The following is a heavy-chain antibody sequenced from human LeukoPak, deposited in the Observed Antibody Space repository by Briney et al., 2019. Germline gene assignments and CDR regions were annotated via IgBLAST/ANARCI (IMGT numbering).Heavy chain of an antibody. CDR2: ISYDGSNK. Sequence: GRSLRLSCAASGFTFSSYAMHWVRQAPGKGLEWVAVISYDGSNKYYADSVKGRFTISRDNAKNSLYLQMNSLRAEDTAVYYCAAAADSGWYGDYWGQGTLVTVSS. CDR3: AAAADSGWYGDY. CDR1: GFTFSSYA. V-gene: IGHV3-30-3*01. D-gene: IGHD6-19*01. J-gene: IGHJ4*02.